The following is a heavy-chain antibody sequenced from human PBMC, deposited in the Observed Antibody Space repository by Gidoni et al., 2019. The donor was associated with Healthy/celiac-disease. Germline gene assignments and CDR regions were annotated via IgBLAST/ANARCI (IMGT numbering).Heavy chain of an antibody. V-gene: IGHV1-46*03. D-gene: IGHD3-22*01. Sequence: QVQLVQSGAEVKKPGASVKGSCRASGYTFTSYYMHWVRQAPGQGLEWMGIINPSGGSTSYAQKFQGRVTMTRDTSTSTVYMELSSLRSEDTAVYYCARGVGYYDSSGYYYFDYWGQGTLVTVSS. CDR3: ARGVGYYDSSGYYYFDY. CDR2: INPSGGST. CDR1: GYTFTSYY. J-gene: IGHJ4*02.